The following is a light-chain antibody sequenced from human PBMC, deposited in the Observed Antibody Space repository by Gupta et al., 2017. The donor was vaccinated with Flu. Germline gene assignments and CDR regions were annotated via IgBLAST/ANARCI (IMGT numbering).Light chain of an antibody. Sequence: PSTLSASVGDRVTITCRASQSISSWLAWYQQKPGKAPKLLIYKASSLESGVPSRFSGSGSGTEFTLTISSLQPDDFATYYCQQDNSYSPTFGQGTKVEIK. CDR1: QSISSW. J-gene: IGKJ1*01. V-gene: IGKV1-5*03. CDR3: QQDNSYSPT. CDR2: KAS.